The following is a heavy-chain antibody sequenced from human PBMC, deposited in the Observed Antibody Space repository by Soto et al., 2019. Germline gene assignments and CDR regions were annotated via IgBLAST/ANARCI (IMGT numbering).Heavy chain of an antibody. D-gene: IGHD4-17*01. CDR2: VYYTGTT. V-gene: IGHV4-59*01. CDR3: ARDTVLTGMFDL. Sequence: SETLSLTCTVSGGSIGSYHWSWVRQPPGKGLEWIASVYYTGTTNYNPSLGSRVTISIDAPENQISLKLTSVTAADTAFYYCARDTVLTGMFDLWGQGTLVTVSS. J-gene: IGHJ5*02. CDR1: GGSIGSYH.